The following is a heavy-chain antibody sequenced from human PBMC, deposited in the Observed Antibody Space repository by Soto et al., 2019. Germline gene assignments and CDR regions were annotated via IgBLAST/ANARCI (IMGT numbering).Heavy chain of an antibody. CDR3: ARAATESYSSSWYPWFDP. CDR1: GGTFSSYA. D-gene: IGHD6-13*01. Sequence: SVKVSCKASGGTFSSYAISWVRQAPGQGLEWMGGIIPIFGTANYAQKFQSRVTITADESTSTAYMGLRSLRSEDTAVYYCARAATESYSSSWYPWFDPWGQGTLVTVSS. V-gene: IGHV1-69*13. CDR2: IIPIFGTA. J-gene: IGHJ5*02.